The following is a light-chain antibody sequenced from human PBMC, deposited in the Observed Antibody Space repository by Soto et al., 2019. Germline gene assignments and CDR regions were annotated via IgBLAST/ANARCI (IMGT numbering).Light chain of an antibody. CDR3: QQAYRTPHT. CDR1: PGGSAY. Sequence: DIQMTQSPSSLSASVGDRVTITCRASPGGSAYLLWYQPTQGRAPKLLIYAATNLVSGVPSRCSGSGSRTNCTLTISSLQPEDSAPYYCQQAYRTPHTCGQGTQLESK. V-gene: IGKV1-39*01. CDR2: AAT. J-gene: IGKJ2*01.